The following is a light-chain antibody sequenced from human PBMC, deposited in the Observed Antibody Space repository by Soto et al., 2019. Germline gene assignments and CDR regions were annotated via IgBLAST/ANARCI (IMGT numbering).Light chain of an antibody. CDR3: QQSYSTFWT. J-gene: IGKJ1*01. Sequence: DIPMTQSPSSLSASVGGRVTITCRASQSISSYLNWYQQKPGKAPQLRSDAASSLQSGVPSRVSGSGSGTDGTLTISSLQPEDVATYYCQQSYSTFWTFGQGTKVDIK. V-gene: IGKV1-39*01. CDR1: QSISSY. CDR2: AAS.